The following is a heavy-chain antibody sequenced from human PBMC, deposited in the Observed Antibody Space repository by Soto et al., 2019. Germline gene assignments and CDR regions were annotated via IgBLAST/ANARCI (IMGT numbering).Heavy chain of an antibody. J-gene: IGHJ4*02. CDR1: GFTFSSYA. D-gene: IGHD3-10*01. CDR2: ISGSGGST. V-gene: IGHV3-23*01. CDR3: AKTHASYYGSGSYYYFDY. Sequence: LRLSCAASGFTFSSYAMSWVRQAPGKGLEWVSAISGSGGSTYYADSVKGRFTISRDNSKNTLYLQMNSLRAEDTAVYYCAKTHASYYGSGSYYYFDYWGQGTLVTVSS.